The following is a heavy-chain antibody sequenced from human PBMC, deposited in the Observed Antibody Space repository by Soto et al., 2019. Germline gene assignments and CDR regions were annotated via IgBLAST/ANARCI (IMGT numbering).Heavy chain of an antibody. J-gene: IGHJ4*02. CDR2: IYYSGST. CDR1: GGSISIGDYY. V-gene: IGHV4-30-4*01. CDR3: ASLTAAGPMAFDY. D-gene: IGHD6-13*01. Sequence: SETVSLTCTVSGGSISIGDYYWSWILQPPGKGLEWIGYIYYSGSTYYNPSLKSRVTISVDTSKNQFSLKLSSVTAADTAVYYCASLTAAGPMAFDYWGQGTLVTVSS.